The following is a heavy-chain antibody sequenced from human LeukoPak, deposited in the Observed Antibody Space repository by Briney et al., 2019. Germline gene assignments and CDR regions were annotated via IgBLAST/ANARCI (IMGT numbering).Heavy chain of an antibody. Sequence: AGGSLRLSCAVSGFTFSNYSMNWVRQAPGKGLEWVSYISSSGSTIYYADSVKGRFTISRDNAKNSLYLQMNSLRAEDTAVYYCAELGITMIGGVWGKGTTVTISS. D-gene: IGHD3-10*02. CDR3: AELGITMIGGV. J-gene: IGHJ6*04. V-gene: IGHV3-48*04. CDR2: ISSSGSTI. CDR1: GFTFSNYS.